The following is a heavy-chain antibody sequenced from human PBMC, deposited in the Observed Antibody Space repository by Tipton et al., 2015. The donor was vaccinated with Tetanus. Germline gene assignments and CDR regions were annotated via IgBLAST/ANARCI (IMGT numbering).Heavy chain of an antibody. CDR3: AREADCSGGSCFSGGFDN. D-gene: IGHD2-15*01. J-gene: IGHJ4*02. CDR1: GFIFSSYG. V-gene: IGHV3-33*01. Sequence: SLRLSCAASGFIFSSYGIHWVRQAPGKGLEWVAGSWYDGTDKYYADSVKGRFTISRDNSKNTLYLQMNSLRVEDTAVYYCAREADCSGGSCFSGGFDNWGQGTQVTVSS. CDR2: SWYDGTDK.